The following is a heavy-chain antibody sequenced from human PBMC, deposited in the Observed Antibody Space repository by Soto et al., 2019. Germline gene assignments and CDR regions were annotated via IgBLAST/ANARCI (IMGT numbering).Heavy chain of an antibody. CDR1: GGSISSYY. V-gene: IGHV4-59*08. CDR2: VHHSWGS. CDR3: ARQGFGPLHGLVDV. Sequence: SETLSLTCTVSGGSISSYYWSWSRQSPGRRMEWIGYVHHSWGSSYNPSLQSRVAISLDTSKSQFSLKVTSVTATDTAVYYCARQGFGPLHGLVDVWGQGTTVTVSS. J-gene: IGHJ6*02. D-gene: IGHD3-10*01.